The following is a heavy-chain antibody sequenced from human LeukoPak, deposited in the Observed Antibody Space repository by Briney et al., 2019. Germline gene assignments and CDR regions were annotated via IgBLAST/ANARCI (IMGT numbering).Heavy chain of an antibody. CDR2: ISSSSSYI. CDR3: ARGGKGVVTPYYYYYGMDV. V-gene: IGHV3-21*01. D-gene: IGHD3-3*01. CDR1: GFTFSSYS. J-gene: IGHJ6*02. Sequence: PGGSLRLSCAASGFTFSSYSMNWVRQAPGKGLEWVSSISSSSSYIYYADSVKGRFTISRDNSKNTLYLQMNSLRAEDTAVYYCARGGKGVVTPYYYYYGMDVWGQGTTVTVSS.